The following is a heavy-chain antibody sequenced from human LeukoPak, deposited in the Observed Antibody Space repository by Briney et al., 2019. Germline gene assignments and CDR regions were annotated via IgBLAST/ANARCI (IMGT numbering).Heavy chain of an antibody. CDR3: ARVGWYSSSSGLDY. V-gene: IGHV1-2*02. D-gene: IGHD6-6*01. CDR2: INPNSGGT. CDR1: GYTFTGYY. J-gene: IGHJ4*02. Sequence: VASVKVSCKASGYTFTGYYMHWVRQAPGQGLEWMGWINPNSGGTNYAQKFQGRVTMTRDTSISTAYMELSRLRSGDTAVYYCARVGWYSSSSGLDYWGQGTLVTVSS.